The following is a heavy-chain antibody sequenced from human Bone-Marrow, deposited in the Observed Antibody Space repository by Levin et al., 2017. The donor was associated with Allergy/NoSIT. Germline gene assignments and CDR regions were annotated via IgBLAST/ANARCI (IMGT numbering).Heavy chain of an antibody. CDR3: VRVPDLREGRLVH. J-gene: IGHJ4*02. CDR1: GGTFNTLS. Sequence: SVKVSCKASGGTFNTLSIHWVRQAPGQGLEWMGGIIPMFGSVNYAQRFQGTVSITADESTNTVYMELSSLRSEDTAVYYWVRVPDLREGRLVHWGQGTLVTVSS. CDR2: IIPMFGSV. D-gene: IGHD3-10*01. V-gene: IGHV1-69*13.